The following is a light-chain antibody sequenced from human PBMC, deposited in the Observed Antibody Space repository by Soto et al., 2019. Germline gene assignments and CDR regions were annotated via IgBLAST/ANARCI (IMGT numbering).Light chain of an antibody. Sequence: QSALTQPASVSGSPGQSITISCTGTSSDVGGYNYVSWYQQHPGKAPKLMIYDVSNRSSGVSNRFSGSKSGNTASLTISGLQAEDEADYYCSSHTSSSTVVFGGGTKVTVL. CDR1: SSDVGGYNY. CDR2: DVS. J-gene: IGLJ2*01. CDR3: SSHTSSSTVV. V-gene: IGLV2-14*03.